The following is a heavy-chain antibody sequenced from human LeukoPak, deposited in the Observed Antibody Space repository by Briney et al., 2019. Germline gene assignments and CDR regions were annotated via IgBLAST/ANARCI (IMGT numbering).Heavy chain of an antibody. Sequence: SETLSLTCTVSGGSISSYYWSWIRQPPGKGLEWIGYIYYSGSTNYNPSLKSRVTISVDTSKNQFSLKLSSVTAADTAVYYCARTQNRVITPGGYYFDYWGQGTLVTVSS. CDR3: ARTQNRVITPGGYYFDY. V-gene: IGHV4-59*08. CDR2: IYYSGST. D-gene: IGHD3-10*01. J-gene: IGHJ4*02. CDR1: GGSISSYY.